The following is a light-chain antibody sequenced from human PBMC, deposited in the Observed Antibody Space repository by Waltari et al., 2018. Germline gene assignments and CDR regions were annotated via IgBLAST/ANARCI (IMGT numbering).Light chain of an antibody. CDR2: GAS. V-gene: IGKV3-15*01. CDR3: QQYDKWPYT. CDR1: QDFNSN. Sequence: EIVMTPSPATLSVSPGERATVSCRASQDFNSNLAWYQQKHGQAPRLLIYGASTRATGTPARFSGSASGTEFTLTISSLQSEDCAIYYCQQYDKWPYTFGQGTKLEIK. J-gene: IGKJ2*01.